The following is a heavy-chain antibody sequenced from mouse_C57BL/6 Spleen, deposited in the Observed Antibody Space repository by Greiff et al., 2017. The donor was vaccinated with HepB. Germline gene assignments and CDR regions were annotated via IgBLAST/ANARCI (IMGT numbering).Heavy chain of an antibody. CDR3: ARVYDGGPHWYFDV. J-gene: IGHJ1*03. V-gene: IGHV5-2*01. CDR2: INSDGGST. D-gene: IGHD2-12*01. CDR1: EYEFPSHD. Sequence: EVKLVESGGGLVQPGESLKLSCESNEYEFPSHDMSWVRKTPEKRLELVAAINSDGGSTYYPDTMERRFIISRDNTKKTLYLQMSSLRSEDTALYYCARVYDGGPHWYFDVWGTGTTVTVSS.